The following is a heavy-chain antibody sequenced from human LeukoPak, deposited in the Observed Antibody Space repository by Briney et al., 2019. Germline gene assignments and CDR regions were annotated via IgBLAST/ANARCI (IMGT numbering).Heavy chain of an antibody. D-gene: IGHD3-9*01. V-gene: IGHV4-34*01. CDR2: INHSGST. CDR1: GGSFSSYY. CDR3: ARGVLRYFDWLHSDAFDI. Sequence: PSETLSLTCAVYGGSFSSYYWSWIRQPPGKGLEWIGEINHSGSTNYNPSLKSRVTISVDTSKNQFSLKLSSVTAADTAVYYCARGVLRYFDWLHSDAFDIWGQGTMVTVSS. J-gene: IGHJ3*02.